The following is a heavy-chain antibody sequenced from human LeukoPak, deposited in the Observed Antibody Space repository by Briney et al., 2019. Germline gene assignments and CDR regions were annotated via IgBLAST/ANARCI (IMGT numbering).Heavy chain of an antibody. V-gene: IGHV3-7*01. CDR3: ARWRGSTSERSDY. D-gene: IGHD2-2*01. CDR2: IKQDGSAK. Sequence: PGGSLRLSCTASGFPFSDFWMTWVPQAPGKGLGWVPNIKQDGSAKYYVDSVKGRFTISRDNAKNSLYLQMDSLRVEDTATYYCARWRGSTSERSDYWGQGTLVTVSS. CDR1: GFPFSDFW. J-gene: IGHJ4*02.